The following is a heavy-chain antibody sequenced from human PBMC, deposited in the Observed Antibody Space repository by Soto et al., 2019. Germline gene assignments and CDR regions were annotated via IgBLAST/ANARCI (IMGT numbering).Heavy chain of an antibody. CDR3: TTVSPGY. CDR2: IRSKTNSYAT. V-gene: IGHV3-73*02. D-gene: IGHD3-10*01. J-gene: IGHJ4*02. CDR1: GFTFSDSA. Sequence: EVQLVESGGGLVQPGGSLKLSCAASGFTFSDSAMRWVRQASGKGLEWVGRIRSKTNSYATAYAASVKGRFTISRDDSKNTAYLQMNSLKTEDTAVYYCTTVSPGYWGQGTLVTVSS.